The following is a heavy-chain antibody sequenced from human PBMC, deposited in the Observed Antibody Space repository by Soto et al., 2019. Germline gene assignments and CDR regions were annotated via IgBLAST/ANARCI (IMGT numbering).Heavy chain of an antibody. CDR2: ISSSSSYI. CDR1: GFTFSSYS. Sequence: GSLRLSCAASGFTFSSYSMNWVRQAPGKGLEWVSSISSSSSYIYYADSVKGRFTISRDNAKNSLYLQMNSLRAEDTAVYYCASSREPANYDFWSGAFDPWGQGTLVTVSS. CDR3: ASSREPANYDFWSGAFDP. J-gene: IGHJ5*02. V-gene: IGHV3-21*01. D-gene: IGHD3-3*01.